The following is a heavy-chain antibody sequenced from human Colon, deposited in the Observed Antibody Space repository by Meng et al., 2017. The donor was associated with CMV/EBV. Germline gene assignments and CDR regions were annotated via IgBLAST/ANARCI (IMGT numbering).Heavy chain of an antibody. CDR1: GGAISSSSFY. CDR3: ARGGTTVKTRFDS. D-gene: IGHD4-17*01. J-gene: IGHJ4*02. CDR2: VYYSGST. V-gene: IGHV4-39*07. Sequence: GSLRLSCTVSGGAISSSSFYWGWIRQPPGKGPEWIGSVYYSGSTSGRTYYNPSLKRRVTMSVETSRNQFSLKLTSVTAADTAMYYCARGGTTVKTRFDSWGQGTLVTVSS.